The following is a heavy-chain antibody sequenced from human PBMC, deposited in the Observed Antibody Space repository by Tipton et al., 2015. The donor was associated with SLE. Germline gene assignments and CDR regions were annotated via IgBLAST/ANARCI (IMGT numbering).Heavy chain of an antibody. CDR1: GYSFTSYW. J-gene: IGHJ3*02. CDR2: IYPGDSDT. CDR3: ARPQGRGYSYGPSAFDI. V-gene: IGHV5-51*03. Sequence: QSGAEVKKPGESLKISCKGSGYSFTSYWIGWVCQMPAKGLEWMGIIYPGDSDTRYSPSFQGQVTISADKSISTAYLQWSSLKAADTAMYYCARPQGRGYSYGPSAFDIWGQGTMLTVSS. D-gene: IGHD5-18*01.